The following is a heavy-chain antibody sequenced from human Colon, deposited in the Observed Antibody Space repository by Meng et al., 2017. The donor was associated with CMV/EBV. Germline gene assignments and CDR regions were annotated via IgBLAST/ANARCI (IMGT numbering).Heavy chain of an antibody. Sequence: GESLKISCAASGFTFDDYAMHWVRQAPGKGLEWVSSISSSSSYIYYADSVKGRFTISRDNAKNSLYLQMNSLRAEDTAVYYCARQGSYYYYGMDVWGQGTTVTVSS. V-gene: IGHV3-21*01. CDR2: ISSSSSYI. J-gene: IGHJ6*02. D-gene: IGHD1-26*01. CDR3: ARQGSYYYYGMDV. CDR1: GFTFDDYA.